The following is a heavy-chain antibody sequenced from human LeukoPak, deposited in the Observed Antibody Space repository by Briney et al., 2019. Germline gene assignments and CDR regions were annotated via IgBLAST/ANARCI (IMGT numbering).Heavy chain of an antibody. CDR2: VDPEDDAT. Sequence: ASVKVSCKTSGYNFIDYYIHWVKEAPGEGLEWLRRVDPEDDATVYAEKFQGRLTITADTSTDTAHMELRSLRSDDTAVYYCSATTATPSGDHWGQGTLVTVSS. CDR3: SATTATPSGDH. CDR1: GYNFIDYY. D-gene: IGHD1-1*01. J-gene: IGHJ4*02. V-gene: IGHV1-69-2*01.